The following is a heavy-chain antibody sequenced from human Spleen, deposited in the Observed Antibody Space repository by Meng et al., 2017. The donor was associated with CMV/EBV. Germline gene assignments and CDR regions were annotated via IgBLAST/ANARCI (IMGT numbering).Heavy chain of an antibody. Sequence: LTCSASDGSFSGYYWSWIRQSPGKGLEWIGEINRSGSTNYNPSLRGRVTISGDTSKSQFFLKLTSTSAADTAVYYCARGTYYGSGSHHWGQGTLVTVSS. CDR2: INRSGST. CDR3: ARGTYYGSGSHH. V-gene: IGHV4-34*01. J-gene: IGHJ4*02. D-gene: IGHD3-10*01. CDR1: DGSFSGYY.